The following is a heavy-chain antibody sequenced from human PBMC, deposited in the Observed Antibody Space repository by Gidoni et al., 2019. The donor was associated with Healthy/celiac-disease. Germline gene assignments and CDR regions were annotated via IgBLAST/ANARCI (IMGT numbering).Heavy chain of an antibody. D-gene: IGHD4-17*01. CDR1: GFTFSSYW. CDR3: ARKRMSGGDLDY. V-gene: IGHV3-74*01. Sequence: EVQLVESGGGLVQPGGSLRLSCAASGFTFSSYWMYWVRQAPGKGLVWVSRINSDGSSTSYADSVKGRFPISRDNAKNTLYLQMNSLRVEDTAVYYCARKRMSGGDLDYWGQGTLVTVSS. J-gene: IGHJ4*02. CDR2: INSDGSST.